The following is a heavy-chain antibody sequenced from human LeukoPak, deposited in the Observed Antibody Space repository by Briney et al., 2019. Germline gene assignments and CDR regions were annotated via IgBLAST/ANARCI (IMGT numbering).Heavy chain of an antibody. CDR2: ISSSSSYI. J-gene: IGHJ6*03. V-gene: IGHV3-21*01. CDR1: GFTFSSYA. Sequence: GGSLRLSCAASGFTFSSYAMHWVRQAPGKGLEWVSSISSSSSYIYYADSVKGRFTISRDNAKNSLYLQMNSLRAEDTAVYYCARVPPFLPDYYYYYMDVWGKGTTVTVSS. CDR3: ARVPPFLPDYYYYYMDV.